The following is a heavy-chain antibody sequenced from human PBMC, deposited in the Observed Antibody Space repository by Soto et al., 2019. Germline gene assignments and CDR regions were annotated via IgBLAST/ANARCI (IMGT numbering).Heavy chain of an antibody. CDR3: AGIQLWPQYHDY. Sequence: QLQLQESGPGLVKPSETLSLTCTVSGGSISSSSYYWGWIRQPPGKGLEWIGSIYYSGSTYYNPSLKSRVTISVDTSKNQFSLKLSSVTAADTAVYYCAGIQLWPQYHDYWGQGTLVTVSS. J-gene: IGHJ4*02. CDR2: IYYSGST. CDR1: GGSISSSSYY. V-gene: IGHV4-39*01. D-gene: IGHD5-18*01.